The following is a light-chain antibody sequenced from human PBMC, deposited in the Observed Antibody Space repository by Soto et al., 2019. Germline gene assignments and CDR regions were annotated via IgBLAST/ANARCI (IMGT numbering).Light chain of an antibody. V-gene: IGKV4-1*01. CDR1: QSVLSTSDNKNY. Sequence: DIVMAQSPDSLAVSLGERATVNCRSSQSVLSTSDNKNYLAWYQQKPGQPPKALIYWASTRESGVPDRFSGSGSGTDFTLTITSLQAEDVAVYYCQQYYTSLHSFGQGTKLEIK. CDR2: WAS. CDR3: QQYYTSLHS. J-gene: IGKJ2*01.